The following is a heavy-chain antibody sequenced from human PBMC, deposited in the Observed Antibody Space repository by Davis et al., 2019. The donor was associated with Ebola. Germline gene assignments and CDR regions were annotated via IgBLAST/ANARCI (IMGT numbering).Heavy chain of an antibody. CDR2: INHSGST. J-gene: IGHJ6*02. V-gene: IGHV4-34*01. Sequence: MPSETLSLTCAVYGGSFSGYYWSWIRQPPGKGLEWIGEINHSGSTNYNPSLKSRVTISVDTSKNQFSLKLSSVTAADTAVYYCARGAESLGYYYYYGMDVWGQGTTVTVSS. CDR1: GGSFSGYY. CDR3: ARGAESLGYYYYYGMDV.